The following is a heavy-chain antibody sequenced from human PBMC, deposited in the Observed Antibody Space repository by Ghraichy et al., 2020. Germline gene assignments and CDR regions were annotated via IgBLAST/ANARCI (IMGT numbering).Heavy chain of an antibody. V-gene: IGHV3-7*03. J-gene: IGHJ3*01. CDR1: GLIFGSYW. CDR3: SSGDFFDF. Sequence: LSLTCAASGLIFGSYWMTWVRQAPGKGLEWVANINQNGREKYYVGSVKGRFTISRDHAKNSLYLQMNNLSAEDTAVYYCSSGDFFDFWGRGTMVTVSS. CDR2: INQNGREK. D-gene: IGHD3-10*01.